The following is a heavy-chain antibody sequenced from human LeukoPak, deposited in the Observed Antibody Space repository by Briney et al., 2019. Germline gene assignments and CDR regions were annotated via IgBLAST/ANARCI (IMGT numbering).Heavy chain of an antibody. Sequence: GASVKVSCKASGYTFTGYYMHWVRQAPGQGLEWMGWINPNGGGTNYAQKFQGRVTMTRDTSISTAYMELSRLRSDDTAVYYCARDYDSSGYYLDYWGQGTLVTVSS. CDR2: INPNGGGT. CDR3: ARDYDSSGYYLDY. D-gene: IGHD3-22*01. V-gene: IGHV1-2*02. J-gene: IGHJ4*02. CDR1: GYTFTGYY.